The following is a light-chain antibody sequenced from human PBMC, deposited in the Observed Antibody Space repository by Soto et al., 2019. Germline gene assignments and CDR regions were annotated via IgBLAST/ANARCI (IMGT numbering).Light chain of an antibody. V-gene: IGLV2-8*01. CDR1: SSDVGGYNY. CDR2: EVN. CDR3: SSYAGSSNV. Sequence: QSAPTQPPSASGSPGQSVAISCTGTSSDVGGYNYVSWYQQHPGKAPKLMIYEVNKRPSGVPDRFSGSKSGNSASLTVSVLQAEDEADYYCSSYAGSSNVFGTGTKVTVL. J-gene: IGLJ1*01.